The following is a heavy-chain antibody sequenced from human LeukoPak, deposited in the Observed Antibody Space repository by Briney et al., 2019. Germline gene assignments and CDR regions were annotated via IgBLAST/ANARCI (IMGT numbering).Heavy chain of an antibody. CDR1: GGSFSGYY. CDR2: INHSGST. J-gene: IGHJ4*02. CDR3: ARRPLGGIDY. V-gene: IGHV4-34*01. D-gene: IGHD3-16*01. Sequence: SETLSLTCAVYGGSFSGYYWSWIRQPPGKGLEWIGEINHSGSTNYNPSLKSRVTISIDTSKNQISLKLSSVTAADTAVYYCARRPLGGIDYWGQGTLVTVSS.